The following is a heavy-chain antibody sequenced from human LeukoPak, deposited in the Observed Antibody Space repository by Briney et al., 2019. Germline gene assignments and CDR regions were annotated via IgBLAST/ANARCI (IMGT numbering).Heavy chain of an antibody. V-gene: IGHV3-33*01. Sequence: PGRSLRLSCAASGFTFSSYGMHWVRQAPGQGLEWVALIRYDGGKEYCADSVKGRFTISRDNSKNTLYLQMNSLRAEDTAVYYCAPSEEKQQLDPWGQGTLVTVSS. J-gene: IGHJ5*02. CDR2: IRYDGGKE. D-gene: IGHD6-13*01. CDR1: GFTFSSYG. CDR3: APSEEKQQLDP.